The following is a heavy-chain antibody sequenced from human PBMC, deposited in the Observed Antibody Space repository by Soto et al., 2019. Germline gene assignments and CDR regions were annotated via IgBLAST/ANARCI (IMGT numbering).Heavy chain of an antibody. CDR2: IIPILGIA. J-gene: IGHJ4*02. Sequence: QVQLVQSGAEVKKPGSSVKVSCKASGGTFSSYTISWVRQAPGQGLEWMGRIIPILGIANYAQKFQGRVTITAVKSTSTAYMELSSLRSEDTAVYYCARDARHSSVSHWGQGTLVTVSS. V-gene: IGHV1-69*08. CDR1: GGTFSSYT. CDR3: ARDARHSSVSH. D-gene: IGHD3-22*01.